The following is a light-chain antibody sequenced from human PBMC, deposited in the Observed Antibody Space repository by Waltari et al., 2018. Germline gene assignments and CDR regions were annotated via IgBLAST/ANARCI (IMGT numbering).Light chain of an antibody. CDR1: DSDIGRHNY. V-gene: IGLV2-14*03. CDR2: DVS. J-gene: IGLJ3*02. Sequence: SALTQPASVSGSPGQSITISCPGTDSDIGRHNYVSWYQHRPDKVPRLLIFDVSYRPSGISGRFSGSKSGNTASLTISGLQPDDEAVYYCSAFTNDSPRKFGGGTKVTVL. CDR3: SAFTNDSPRK.